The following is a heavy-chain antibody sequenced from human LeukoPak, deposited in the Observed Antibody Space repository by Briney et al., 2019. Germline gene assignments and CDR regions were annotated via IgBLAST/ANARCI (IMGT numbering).Heavy chain of an antibody. CDR3: ARDLTLYYDFWSGYYPIFDY. V-gene: IGHV4-4*07. J-gene: IGHJ4*02. CDR2: IYTSGST. D-gene: IGHD3-3*01. CDR1: GGSTSSYY. Sequence: PSETLSLTCTVSGGSTSSYYWSWIRQPAGKGLEWIGRIYTSGSTNYNPSLKSRVTMSVDTSKNQFSLKLSSVTAADTAVYYCARDLTLYYDFWSGYYPIFDYWGQGTLVTVSS.